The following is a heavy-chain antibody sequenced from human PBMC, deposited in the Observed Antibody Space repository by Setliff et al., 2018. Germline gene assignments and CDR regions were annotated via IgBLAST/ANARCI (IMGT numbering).Heavy chain of an antibody. J-gene: IGHJ4*02. CDR2: INHSGST. CDR1: GGSFSTYY. Sequence: SETLSLTCAVYGGSFSTYYWIWIRQPPGKGLEWIGEINHSGSTNYNPSLKSRVTISVDTSKNQFSLKLSSVTAADTAVNHCARVDDSSGYHDYWGQGTLVTVSS. V-gene: IGHV4-34*01. CDR3: ARVDDSSGYHDY. D-gene: IGHD3-22*01.